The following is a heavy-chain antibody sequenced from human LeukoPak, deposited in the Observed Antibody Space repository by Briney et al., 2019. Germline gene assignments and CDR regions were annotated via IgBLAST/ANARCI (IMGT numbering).Heavy chain of an antibody. CDR1: GFTFSGSA. V-gene: IGHV3-73*01. Sequence: PGGSLKLSCAASGFTFSGSAMHWVRQASGKGLEWVGRIRSKANSYATAYAASVKGRFTISRDDSKNTAYLQMNSLKTEDTAVYYCTSCYYDSSGYYLIDYWGQGTLVTVSS. J-gene: IGHJ4*02. CDR2: IRSKANSYAT. CDR3: TSCYYDSSGYYLIDY. D-gene: IGHD3-22*01.